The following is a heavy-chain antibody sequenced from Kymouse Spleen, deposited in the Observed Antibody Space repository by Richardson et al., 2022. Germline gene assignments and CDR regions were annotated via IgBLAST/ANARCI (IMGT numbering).Heavy chain of an antibody. CDR1: GFTFSSYW. CDR2: INSDGSST. Sequence: EVQLVESGGGLVQPGGSLRLSCAASGFTFSSYWMHWVRQAPGKGLVWVSRINSDGSSTSYADSVKGRFTISRDNAKNTLYLQMNSLRAEDTAVYYCAREEAVAAYYYYGMDVWGQGTTVTVSS. J-gene: IGHJ6*02. CDR3: AREEAVAAYYYYGMDV. V-gene: IGHV3-74*01. D-gene: IGHD6-19*01.